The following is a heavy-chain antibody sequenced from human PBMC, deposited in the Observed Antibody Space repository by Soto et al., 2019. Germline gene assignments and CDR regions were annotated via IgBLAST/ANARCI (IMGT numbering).Heavy chain of an antibody. CDR1: TFVGFA. J-gene: IGHJ4*02. Sequence: TFVGFAVRRVSKAKGKGLEWVSAISGSGGSTYYADSVKGRFTISRDNSKNTLYLQMNSLRAEDTAVYYCAKDPQAYGDYATYLDYWGKGTLVTSPQ. D-gene: IGHD4-17*01. CDR3: AKDPQAYGDYATYLDY. V-gene: IGHV3-23*01. CDR2: ISGSGGST.